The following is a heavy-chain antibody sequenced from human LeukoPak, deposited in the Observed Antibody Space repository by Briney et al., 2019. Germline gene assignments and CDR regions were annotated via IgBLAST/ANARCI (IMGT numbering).Heavy chain of an antibody. V-gene: IGHV3-21*01. J-gene: IGHJ4*02. Sequence: GGSLRLSCAASGFTFSSYEMNWVRQAPGKGLEWVSSISSSSSYIYYADSVKGRFTISRDNAKNSLYLQMNSLRAEDTAVYYCVRMGRYGDYDYWGQGTLVTVSS. D-gene: IGHD4-17*01. CDR1: GFTFSSYE. CDR2: ISSSSSYI. CDR3: VRMGRYGDYDY.